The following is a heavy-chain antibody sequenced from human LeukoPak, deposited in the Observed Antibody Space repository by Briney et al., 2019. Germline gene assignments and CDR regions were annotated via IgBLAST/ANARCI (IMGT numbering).Heavy chain of an antibody. D-gene: IGHD4-17*01. CDR1: GGSISSGDYY. J-gene: IGHJ3*02. V-gene: IGHV4-30-4*08. CDR3: ARDYAGAFDI. Sequence: PSETMSLTCTVSGGSISSGDYYWSWIRQPPGKDLEWIGYIYYRGNAYYNPSLKTRVTISVDTSKNQFSLKLNSVTAADTAVYYCARDYAGAFDIWGQGTMVTVSS. CDR2: IYYRGNA.